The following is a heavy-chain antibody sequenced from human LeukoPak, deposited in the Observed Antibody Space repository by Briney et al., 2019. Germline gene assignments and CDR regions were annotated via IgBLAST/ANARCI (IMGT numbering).Heavy chain of an antibody. CDR3: RATVTTRTIFDY. CDR2: FDPEDGET. D-gene: IGHD4-17*01. Sequence: ASVKVSCKVSGYTLTELSMHWVRQAPGKGLEWMGGFDPEDGETIYAQKFQGRVTMTEDTSTDTAYMELSSLRSEDTAVYYCRATVTTRTIFDYWGQGTLVTVSS. V-gene: IGHV1-24*01. CDR1: GYTLTELS. J-gene: IGHJ4*02.